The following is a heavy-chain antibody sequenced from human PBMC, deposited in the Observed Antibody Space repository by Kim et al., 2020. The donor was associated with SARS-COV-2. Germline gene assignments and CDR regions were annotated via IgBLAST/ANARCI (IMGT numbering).Heavy chain of an antibody. D-gene: IGHD6-19*01. V-gene: IGHV3-23*01. Sequence: SVKGRFTISRDNSKNTLYLQMNSLRAEDTAVYYCAKDLPSSSGWFFAFDYWGQGTLVTVSS. CDR3: AKDLPSSSGWFFAFDY. J-gene: IGHJ4*02.